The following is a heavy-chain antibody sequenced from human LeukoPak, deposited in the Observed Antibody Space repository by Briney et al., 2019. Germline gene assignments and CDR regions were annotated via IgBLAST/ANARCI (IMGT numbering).Heavy chain of an antibody. CDR1: GYTFTGYY. Sequence: ASVKVSCKASGYTFTGYYMHWVRQAPGQGLEWMGWINPNSGCTTYAQKFQGRVTMTRDTSIITAYMELSRLRSDDTAVYYCARDGLVSSSWYDRWFDPWGQGTLVTVSS. J-gene: IGHJ5*02. CDR2: INPNSGCT. CDR3: ARDGLVSSSWYDRWFDP. V-gene: IGHV1-2*02. D-gene: IGHD6-13*01.